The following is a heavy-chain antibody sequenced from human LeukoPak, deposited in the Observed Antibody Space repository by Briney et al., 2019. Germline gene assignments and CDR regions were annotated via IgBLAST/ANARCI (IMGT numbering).Heavy chain of an antibody. Sequence: PGGSLRLSCAVSGFTVSDSYMTWVRQARGKGLEWVSVINTSGDTYYADSVKGRFTISRDKFKNTLYLQMNSLRAGDTAMYYCARDRRGLGYWGQGTLVTVSS. CDR1: GFTVSDSY. J-gene: IGHJ4*02. CDR3: ARDRRGLGY. CDR2: INTSGDT. V-gene: IGHV3-66*01.